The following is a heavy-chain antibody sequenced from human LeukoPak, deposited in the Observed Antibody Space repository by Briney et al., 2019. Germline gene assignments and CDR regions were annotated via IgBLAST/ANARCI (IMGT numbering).Heavy chain of an antibody. CDR3: ARVGYSYVINDWSRTGLGAYPTKYYYHMDV. V-gene: IGHV4-34*01. CDR2: INHSGST. J-gene: IGHJ6*03. CDR1: GGSFSGYY. Sequence: PSETLSLTCAVYGGSFSGYYWSWIRQPPGKGLELIGEINHSGSTNYNPSLKSRVTISGDTSKNQFSLKLSSVTAADTAVYFCARVGYSYVINDWSRTGLGAYPTKYYYHMDVWGKGITVTVSS. D-gene: IGHD5-18*01.